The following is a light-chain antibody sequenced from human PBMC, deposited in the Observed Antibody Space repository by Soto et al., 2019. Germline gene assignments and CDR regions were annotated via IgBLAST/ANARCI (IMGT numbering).Light chain of an antibody. J-gene: IGKJ5*01. CDR1: KSISSY. V-gene: IGKV1-39*01. CDR3: QQIAGYRTST. CDR2: AAS. Sequence: KLSPASXSARTLYRVPTSCRASKSISSYLNWYQQKQGKDTXLXXXAASSLQSGVPSGISGSGSGTDFTLTISFRQPEDFENYYCQQIAGYRTSTLGQGTRLEI.